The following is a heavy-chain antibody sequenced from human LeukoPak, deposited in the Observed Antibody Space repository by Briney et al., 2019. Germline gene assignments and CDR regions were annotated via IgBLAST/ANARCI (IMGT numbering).Heavy chain of an antibody. D-gene: IGHD6-19*01. J-gene: IGHJ4*02. CDR1: GFTFSSYG. Sequence: GGSLRLSCAASGFTFSSYGMHWVRQAPGKGREWGAFIRYDGSNKYYADSVKGRFTISRDNSKNTLYLQMNSLRAEDTGVYYCAKDLSSGSRRAYWGQGTLVTVSS. CDR2: IRYDGSNK. CDR3: AKDLSSGSRRAY. V-gene: IGHV3-30*02.